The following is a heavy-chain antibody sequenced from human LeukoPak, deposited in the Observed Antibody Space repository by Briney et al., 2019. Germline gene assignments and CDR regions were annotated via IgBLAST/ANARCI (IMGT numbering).Heavy chain of an antibody. D-gene: IGHD5-24*01. Sequence: PGGSLRLSCAASGFTFSSYEMNWVRQAPGKGLEWVSYISSSGSTIYHADSVKGRFTISRDNAKNSLYLQMNSLRAEDTAVYYCARDGRDGYNFDYWGQGTLATVSS. CDR2: ISSSGSTI. CDR1: GFTFSSYE. CDR3: ARDGRDGYNFDY. V-gene: IGHV3-48*03. J-gene: IGHJ4*02.